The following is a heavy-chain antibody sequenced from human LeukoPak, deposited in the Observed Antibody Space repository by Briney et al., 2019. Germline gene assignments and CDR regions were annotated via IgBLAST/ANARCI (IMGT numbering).Heavy chain of an antibody. CDR2: IYYSGST. CDR1: GGSISSSSYY. D-gene: IGHD3-10*01. CDR3: ARDPNPQREWFGEGPVDY. Sequence: SETLSPTCTVSGGSISSSSYYWGWIRQPPGKGLEWIGSIYYSGSTYYNPSLKSRVTISVDTSKNQFSLKLSSVTAADTAVYYCARDPNPQREWFGEGPVDYWGQGTLVTVSS. J-gene: IGHJ4*02. V-gene: IGHV4-39*07.